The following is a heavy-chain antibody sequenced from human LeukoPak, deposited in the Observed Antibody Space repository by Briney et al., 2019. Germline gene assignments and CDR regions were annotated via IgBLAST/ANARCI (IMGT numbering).Heavy chain of an antibody. J-gene: IGHJ4*02. D-gene: IGHD4-23*01. CDR1: GGSFGDYH. CDR3: ARHRRVGTPHFDY. CDR2: INRSGVT. Sequence: PSETLSLTCALYGGSFGDYHWSWIRQPPGKGLEWIGEINRSGVTTYNPSLKSRVTLTVDTSKNQFSLKLSSVTAADTAVYYCARHRRVGTPHFDYWGQGTLVTVSS. V-gene: IGHV4-34*01.